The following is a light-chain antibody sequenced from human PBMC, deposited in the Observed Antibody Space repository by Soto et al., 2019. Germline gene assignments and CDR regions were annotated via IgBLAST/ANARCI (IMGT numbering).Light chain of an antibody. V-gene: IGKV1-39*01. CDR1: HDITNF. CDR2: DVS. CDR3: QQSYSTPWT. Sequence: DIQVTQSPSSLSVSVGDRVTITCQASHDITNFLKWYQQKPGKAPKLLIYDVSKLETGVPSRFSGSGSGTDFTLTISSLQPEDFATYYCQQSYSTPWTFGQGTRLEIK. J-gene: IGKJ5*01.